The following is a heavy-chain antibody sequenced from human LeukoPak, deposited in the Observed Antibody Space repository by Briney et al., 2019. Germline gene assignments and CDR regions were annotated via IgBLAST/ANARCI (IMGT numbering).Heavy chain of an antibody. CDR2: IYYSGST. V-gene: IGHV4-59*01. CDR1: GGSISSYY. CDR3: ARYGSGSYYGDNWFDP. D-gene: IGHD3-10*01. J-gene: IGHJ5*02. Sequence: SETLSLTCTVSGGSISSYYWSWIRQPPGKGLEWIGYIYYSGSTNYKPSLKSRVTISVETSKNQFSLKLSSVTAADTAVYYCARYGSGSYYGDNWFDPWGQGTLVTVSS.